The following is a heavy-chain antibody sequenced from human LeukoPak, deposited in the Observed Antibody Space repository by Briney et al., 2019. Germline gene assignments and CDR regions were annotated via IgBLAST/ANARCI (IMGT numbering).Heavy chain of an antibody. D-gene: IGHD6-19*01. V-gene: IGHV1-18*01. Sequence: ASVKVSCKASGYTFTSYGISWVRQAPGQGLEWMGWISAYNGNTNYAQKLQGRVTMTTDTSTSTAYTELRSLRSDDTAVYYCARDQGRQWLVLAAFDIWGQGTMVTVSS. CDR3: ARDQGRQWLVLAAFDI. CDR2: ISAYNGNT. J-gene: IGHJ3*02. CDR1: GYTFTSYG.